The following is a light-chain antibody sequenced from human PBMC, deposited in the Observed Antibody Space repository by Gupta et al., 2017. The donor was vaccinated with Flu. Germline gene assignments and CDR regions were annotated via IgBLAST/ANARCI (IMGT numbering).Light chain of an antibody. J-gene: IGKJ1*01. CDR2: GGS. V-gene: IGKV3-20*01. Sequence: EIVVTQSPGTLSLSPGERATLSCRASQSVSSHFLAWYQQKPGQAPRLLIYGGSKRATGIKDRFSGSGSGTDFTRSSNRMEPEDSERYYGQQYQMFDQGTKVEI. CDR1: QSVSSHF. CDR3: QQYQM.